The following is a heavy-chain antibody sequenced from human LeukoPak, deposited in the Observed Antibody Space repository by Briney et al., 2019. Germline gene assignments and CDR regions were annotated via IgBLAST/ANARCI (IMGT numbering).Heavy chain of an antibody. CDR2: IRYDGSNK. J-gene: IGHJ6*03. CDR3: AKGYHNSWYSDYMDV. D-gene: IGHD6-13*01. Sequence: PGGSLRLSCAASGFTFSDYGMHWVRQAPGKGLEWVTFIRYDGSNKYYADSVKGRFTISRDNSKNMLHLQMNSLRAEDTALYYCAKGYHNSWYSDYMDVWGKGTTVTVSS. CDR1: GFTFSDYG. V-gene: IGHV3-30*02.